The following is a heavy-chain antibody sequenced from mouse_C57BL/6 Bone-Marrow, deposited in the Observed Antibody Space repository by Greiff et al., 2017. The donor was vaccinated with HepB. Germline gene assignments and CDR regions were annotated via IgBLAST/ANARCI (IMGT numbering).Heavy chain of an antibody. D-gene: IGHD2-4*01. V-gene: IGHV1-5*01. CDR1: GYTFTSYW. CDR3: TRSGELRLPAWFAY. CDR2: IYPGNSDT. J-gene: IGHJ3*01. Sequence: DVKLQESGTVLARPGASVKMSCKTSGYTFTSYWMHWVKQRPGQGLEWIGAIYPGNSDTSYNQKFKGKAKLTAVTSASTAYMELSSLTNEDSAVYYCTRSGELRLPAWFAYWGQGTLVTVSA.